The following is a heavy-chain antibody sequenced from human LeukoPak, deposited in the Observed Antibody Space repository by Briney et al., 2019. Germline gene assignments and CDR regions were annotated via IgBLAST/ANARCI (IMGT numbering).Heavy chain of an antibody. CDR1: GFTFSSYS. V-gene: IGHV3-48*01. CDR2: ISSSSSTI. D-gene: IGHD2-2*01. CDR3: ARDSGGYCSSTSCTRRYYYYMDV. Sequence: GGSLRLSCAASGFTFSSYSMNWVRQAPGKGLEWVSYISSSSSTIYYADSVKGRFTISRDNAKNSLYLQMNSLRAEDTAVYYCARDSGGYCSSTSCTRRYYYYMDVWGKGTTVTVSS. J-gene: IGHJ6*03.